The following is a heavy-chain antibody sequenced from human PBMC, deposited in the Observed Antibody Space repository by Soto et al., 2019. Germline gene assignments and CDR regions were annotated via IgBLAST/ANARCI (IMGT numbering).Heavy chain of an antibody. CDR3: ARGHYRYYDSSGYYDYYYGMDV. CDR1: GGSISSYY. V-gene: IGHV4-59*01. CDR2: IYYSGST. D-gene: IGHD3-22*01. J-gene: IGHJ6*02. Sequence: SETLSLTCTVSGGSISSYYWSWIRQPPGKGLEWIGYIYYSGSTNYNPSLKSRVTISVDTSKNQFSLKLSSVTAADTAVYYCARGHYRYYDSSGYYDYYYGMDVWGQGTTVTVS.